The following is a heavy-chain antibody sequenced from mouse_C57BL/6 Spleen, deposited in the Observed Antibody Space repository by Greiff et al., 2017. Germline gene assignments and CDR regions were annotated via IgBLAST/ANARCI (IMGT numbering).Heavy chain of an antibody. CDR1: GFSFNTYA. CDR3: ERQGINYRYIDV. J-gene: IGHJ1*01. V-gene: IGHV10-1*01. D-gene: IGHD2-4*01. CDR2: IRSKSNNYAT. Sequence: EVMLVESGGGLVQPKGSLKLSCAASGFSFNTYAMNWVRQAPGKGLEWVARIRSKSNNYATYYDDSVKDRFTISRDDSESMLYLQMNNLKTEDTAIYYGERQGINYRYIDVWGAGTTVTVSS.